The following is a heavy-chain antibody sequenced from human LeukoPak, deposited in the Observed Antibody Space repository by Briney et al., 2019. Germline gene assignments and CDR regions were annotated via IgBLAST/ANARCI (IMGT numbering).Heavy chain of an antibody. J-gene: IGHJ3*02. CDR2: ISYDGSNK. CDR3: ARAQGLLDAFDI. Sequence: QPGGSLRLSCAASGFTFSSYAMHWVRQAPGKGLEWVAVISYDGSNKYYADSVKGRFTISRDNSRNTLYLQMNSLRAEDTAVYYCARAQGLLDAFDIWGQGTMVTVSS. D-gene: IGHD1-26*01. V-gene: IGHV3-30-3*01. CDR1: GFTFSSYA.